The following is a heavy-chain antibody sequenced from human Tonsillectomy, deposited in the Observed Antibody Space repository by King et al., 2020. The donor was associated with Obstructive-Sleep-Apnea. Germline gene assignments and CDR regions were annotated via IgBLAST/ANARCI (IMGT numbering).Heavy chain of an antibody. CDR3: VKGDYGSGQSGGDV. J-gene: IGHJ6*02. CDR1: GFTFYDYA. CDR2: ISWNSGTI. V-gene: IGHV3-9*01. Sequence: LVASGGGLVQPGRSLRLSCAVSGFTFYDYAMHWVRQAPGKGLEWVSGISWNSGTIGYVDSVKGRFTISRDNAKNSLYLQMNSLRAEDTALYYCVKGDYGSGQSGGDVWGQGTTVTVSS. D-gene: IGHD3-10*01.